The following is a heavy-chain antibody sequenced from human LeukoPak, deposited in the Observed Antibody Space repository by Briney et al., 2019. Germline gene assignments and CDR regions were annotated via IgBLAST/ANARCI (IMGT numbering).Heavy chain of an antibody. Sequence: ASVKVSCKASGYTFTNYGFGWVRQARGQGLEWMGWISAYNGNTNYAQNLRGRVTMTTDTSTSTAYMELRSLRSDDTAVYYCARVGLLGGFDIWGQGTMVTVSS. V-gene: IGHV1-18*01. CDR2: ISAYNGNT. D-gene: IGHD3-22*01. CDR3: ARVGLLGGFDI. CDR1: GYTFTNYG. J-gene: IGHJ3*02.